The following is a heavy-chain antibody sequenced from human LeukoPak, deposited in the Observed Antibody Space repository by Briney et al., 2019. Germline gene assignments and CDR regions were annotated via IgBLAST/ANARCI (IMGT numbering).Heavy chain of an antibody. V-gene: IGHV3-23*01. CDR1: GCTFSSYA. CDR2: ISDSGGST. J-gene: IGHJ4*02. Sequence: GASLRLSCAASGCTFSSYAMSWVRQAPGKGLEWVSVISDSGGSTYYTDSVKGRFIISRDNSKNTLYLQMNSLTAEDTAVYYCAKDRYCSSTSCYGVVDYWGQGTLVTVSS. CDR3: AKDRYCSSTSCYGVVDY. D-gene: IGHD2-2*01.